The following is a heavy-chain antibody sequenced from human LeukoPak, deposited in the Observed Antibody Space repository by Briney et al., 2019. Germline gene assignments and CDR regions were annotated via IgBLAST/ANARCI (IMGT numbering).Heavy chain of an antibody. D-gene: IGHD4-17*01. V-gene: IGHV4-31*03. CDR2: IYYSGST. Sequence: SQTLSLTCTVSGGSISSGGYYWIWLRQHPGLGLVWIGYIYYSGSTYYNPSLKSRVTISVDTSKNQFSLKLSSVTAADTAVYYCARVSTVTTAPQFDYWGQRTLVTVSS. CDR3: ARVSTVTTAPQFDY. J-gene: IGHJ4*02. CDR1: GGSISSGGYY.